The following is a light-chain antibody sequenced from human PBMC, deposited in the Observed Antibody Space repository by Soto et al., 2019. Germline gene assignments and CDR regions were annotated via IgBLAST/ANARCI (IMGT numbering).Light chain of an antibody. CDR2: GAS. CDR3: QQHGSSPPAWT. CDR1: QSVSSSY. V-gene: IGKV3-20*01. J-gene: IGKJ1*01. Sequence: ETVLTQSPGTLSLSPGERATLFCRASQSVSSSYLAWYQQKPGQAPRLLIYGASSRATGIPDRFSGSGSGTDLPLTISRLEPEDFAVYYCQQHGSSPPAWTFGQGTKVEIK.